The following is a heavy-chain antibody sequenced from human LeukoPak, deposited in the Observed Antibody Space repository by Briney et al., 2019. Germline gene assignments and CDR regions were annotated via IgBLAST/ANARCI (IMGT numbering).Heavy chain of an antibody. CDR2: ISGSGGST. Sequence: GGSLRLSCAASGFTFSSYAMSWVRQAPGKGLEWVSAISGSGGSTYYADSVKGRFTISRDNSKNTLYLQMNSLKTEDTAVYYCTALGRAAAGTDYWGQGTLVTVSS. V-gene: IGHV3-23*01. CDR1: GFTFSSYA. CDR3: TALGRAAAGTDY. J-gene: IGHJ4*02. D-gene: IGHD6-13*01.